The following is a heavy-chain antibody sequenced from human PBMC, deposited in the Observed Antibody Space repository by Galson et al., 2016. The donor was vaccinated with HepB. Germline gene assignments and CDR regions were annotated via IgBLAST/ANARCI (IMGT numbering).Heavy chain of an antibody. V-gene: IGHV3-48*01. CDR3: ERDMKWLRY. J-gene: IGHJ4*02. Sequence: SLRLSCAASEYTFRSYSMSWVRQAPGEGLEWISYITASGTTYYADSVEGRFTISRDNAKDSLYLQMNSLRAEDTAVYYCERDMKWLRYWGQGTLVTVSS. CDR2: ITASGTT. D-gene: IGHD5-12*01. CDR1: EYTFRSYS.